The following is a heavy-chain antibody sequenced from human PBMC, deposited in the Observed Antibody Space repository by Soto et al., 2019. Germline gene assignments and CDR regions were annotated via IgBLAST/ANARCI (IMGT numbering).Heavy chain of an antibody. CDR1: GGTFSSYA. Sequence: QVQLVQSGAEVKKPGSSVKVSCKASGGTFSSYAISWVRQAPGQGLEWMGGIIPIFGTADYAQKFRGRVTINADEATSTGNMELGSLRSEDTAVYYCASHYDSSGYYYRGLDYWGQGTLVTVSS. V-gene: IGHV1-69*12. J-gene: IGHJ4*02. D-gene: IGHD3-22*01. CDR3: ASHYDSSGYYYRGLDY. CDR2: IIPIFGTA.